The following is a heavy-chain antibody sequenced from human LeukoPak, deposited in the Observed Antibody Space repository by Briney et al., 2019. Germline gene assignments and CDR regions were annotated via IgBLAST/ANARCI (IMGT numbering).Heavy chain of an antibody. CDR3: ATNAQYYYDSSGYYYNWFDP. CDR2: IIPIFGTA. J-gene: IGHJ5*02. Sequence: VASVTVSFKASGCTFIIYAISWVRQAPGQGLEWMGEIIPIFGTANYAKKFQGRVTLTADESTSTAYMELSSLRSEDTAVYYCATNAQYYYDSSGYYYNWFDPWGQGTLVTVSS. CDR1: GCTFIIYA. V-gene: IGHV1-69*13. D-gene: IGHD3-22*01.